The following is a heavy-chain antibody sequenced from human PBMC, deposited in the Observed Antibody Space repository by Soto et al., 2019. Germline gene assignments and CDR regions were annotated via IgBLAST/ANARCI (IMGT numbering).Heavy chain of an antibody. CDR2: MNPNSGNT. CDR3: ARGHDFWSGYRRGMDA. V-gene: IGHV1-8*01. J-gene: IGHJ6*02. D-gene: IGHD3-3*01. CDR1: GYTFTSYD. Sequence: ASVKVSCKASGYTFTSYDINWARQATGQGLEWMGWMNPNSGNTGYAQKFQGRVTMTRNTSISTAYMELSSLRSEDTAVYYCARGHDFWSGYRRGMDAWGQGTTVTVSS.